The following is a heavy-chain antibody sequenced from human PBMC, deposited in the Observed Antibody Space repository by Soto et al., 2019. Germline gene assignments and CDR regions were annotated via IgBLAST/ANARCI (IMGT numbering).Heavy chain of an antibody. Sequence: QVQLVQPGAEVRKPGSSVKVSCRSSGGIFTASAISWVRQAPGQGPEWMGGVIPMFGTANYPQRFQGRVTINADESTNTVYMQLSSLRSEDTAVYFCAVGFKLDYYSLDVWGQGTTVIVSS. J-gene: IGHJ6*02. D-gene: IGHD3-10*01. CDR1: GGIFTASA. CDR3: AVGFKLDYYSLDV. V-gene: IGHV1-69*01. CDR2: VIPMFGTA.